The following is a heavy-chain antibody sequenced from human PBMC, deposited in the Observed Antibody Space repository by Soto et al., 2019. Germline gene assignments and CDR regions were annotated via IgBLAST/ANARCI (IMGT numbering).Heavy chain of an antibody. CDR1: GFSLSTSGVG. Sequence: SGPTLVNPTQTLTLPCTFSGFSLSTSGVGVGWIRQPPGKALEWLALIYWDDDKRYSPSLKSRLTITKDTSKNQVVLTLTKLDTVDTATYYCARGGWTTYYSPFFDYWGQGTLVTVSS. CDR2: IYWDDDK. J-gene: IGHJ4*02. CDR3: ARGGWTTYYSPFFDY. D-gene: IGHD3-10*01. V-gene: IGHV2-5*02.